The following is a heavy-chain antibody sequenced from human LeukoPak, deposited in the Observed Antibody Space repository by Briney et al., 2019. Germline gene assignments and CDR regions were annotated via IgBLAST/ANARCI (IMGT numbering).Heavy chain of an antibody. CDR1: GFTFSSYG. Sequence: GGSLRLSCAASGFTFSSYGMHWVRQAPGKGLEWVSSISSSSSYIYYADSVKGRFTISRDNAKNSLYLQMNSLRAEDTAVYYCARSYCSGGSCYPWGYWGQGTLVTVSS. V-gene: IGHV3-21*01. D-gene: IGHD2-15*01. CDR2: ISSSSSYI. CDR3: ARSYCSGGSCYPWGY. J-gene: IGHJ4*02.